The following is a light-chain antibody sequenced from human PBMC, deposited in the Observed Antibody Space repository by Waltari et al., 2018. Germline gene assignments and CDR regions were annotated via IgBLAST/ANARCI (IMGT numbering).Light chain of an antibody. V-gene: IGLV2-23*02. J-gene: IGLJ3*02. Sequence: QSALTQPASVSGSPGQSIPLSCPGTRRSRGSYNLVSWYQQHPGKAPQLMIYEVTKRPSGVSNRFSGSKSGNTASLTISGLQAEDEADYYCCSYAGSTTWVFGGGTKLTVL. CDR1: RRSRGSYNL. CDR2: EVT. CDR3: CSYAGSTTWV.